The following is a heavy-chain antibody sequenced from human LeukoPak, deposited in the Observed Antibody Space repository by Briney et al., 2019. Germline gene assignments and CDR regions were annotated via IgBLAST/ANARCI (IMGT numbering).Heavy chain of an antibody. CDR1: GFTFSSYS. D-gene: IGHD1-26*01. CDR2: ISSSSYI. V-gene: IGHV3-21*01. Sequence: GGSLRLSCAAFGFTFSSYSMNWVRQAPGKGLEWVSSISSSSYIYYADSVKGRFTISRDNAKNSLYLHMNSLRAEDTAVYYCARTDSGSYYVHFDSWGQGTLVTVSS. J-gene: IGHJ4*02. CDR3: ARTDSGSYYVHFDS.